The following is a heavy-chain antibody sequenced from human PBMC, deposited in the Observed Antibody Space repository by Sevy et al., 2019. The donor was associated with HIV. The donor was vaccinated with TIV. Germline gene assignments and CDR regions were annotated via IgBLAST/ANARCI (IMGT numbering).Heavy chain of an antibody. D-gene: IGHD3-22*01. CDR3: ARDRRTLNYYGSSGYNYYFDY. CDR2: ITDSSNYI. CDR1: GFTFSTYN. V-gene: IGHV3-21*01. Sequence: GGSLRLSCAASGFTFSTYNMNWVRQAPGKGLERVSSITDSSNYIYHADSVKGRFTISRDNAKNSLYLQMNSLRAEDTAVYFCARDRRTLNYYGSSGYNYYFDYWGQGTLVTVSS. J-gene: IGHJ4*02.